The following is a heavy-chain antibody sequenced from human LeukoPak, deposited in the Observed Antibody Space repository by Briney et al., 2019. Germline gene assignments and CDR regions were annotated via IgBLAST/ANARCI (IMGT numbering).Heavy chain of an antibody. D-gene: IGHD3-22*01. CDR2: ISAYNGNT. CDR1: GYTFTSYG. Sequence: GASVKVSCKASGYTFTSYGISWVRQAPGQGLEWMGWISAYNGNTNYAQKLQGRVTMTTDTSTSTAYMELRSLGSDDTAVYYCARELIRYDSSGHGSDYWGQGTLVTVSS. V-gene: IGHV1-18*01. J-gene: IGHJ4*02. CDR3: ARELIRYDSSGHGSDY.